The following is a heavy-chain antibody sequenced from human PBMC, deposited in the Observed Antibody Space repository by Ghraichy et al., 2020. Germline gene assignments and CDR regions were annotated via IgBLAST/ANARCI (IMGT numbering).Heavy chain of an antibody. CDR2: INSDGST. V-gene: IGHV3-74*01. CDR3: ARDWYYTMDF. CDR1: GFSFISTW. J-gene: IGHJ6*02. Sequence: GESLNISRAASGFSFISTWMHWVRQAPGKGLVWVSRINSDGSTSYADSVKGRFTISRDNAKNTLFLQMNSLRAEDTAVYYCARDWYYTMDFWGQGTTVTVSS.